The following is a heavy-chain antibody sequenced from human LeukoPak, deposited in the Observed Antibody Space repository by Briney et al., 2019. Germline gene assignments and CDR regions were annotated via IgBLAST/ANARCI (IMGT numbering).Heavy chain of an antibody. J-gene: IGHJ4*02. CDR3: ARGKDYYGSGRIDY. CDR1: GFTFSSYA. Sequence: GGSLRLSCAASGFTFSSYAMHWVRQAPGKGLEWVAVISYDGSNKCYADSVKGRFTISRDNSKNTLYLQMNSLRAEDTAVYYCARGKDYYGSGRIDYWGQGTLVTVSS. CDR2: ISYDGSNK. D-gene: IGHD3-10*01. V-gene: IGHV3-30-3*01.